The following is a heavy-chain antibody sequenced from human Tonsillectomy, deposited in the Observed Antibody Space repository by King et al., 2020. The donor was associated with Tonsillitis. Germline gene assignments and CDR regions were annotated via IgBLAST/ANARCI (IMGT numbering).Heavy chain of an antibody. CDR3: ANDAPYYYDSRDAFDN. V-gene: IGHV3-23*01. D-gene: IGHD3-22*01. J-gene: IGHJ3*02. Sequence: VQLLESGGGLVQPGGSLRLSCAASGFTFSSYAMSWVRQAPGKGLEWVSAISGSGGSTYYADSVKGRFTISRDNSKNTLYLQMNSLRAEDTAVYYCANDAPYYYDSRDAFDNWGQGTMVTVSS. CDR2: ISGSGGST. CDR1: GFTFSSYA.